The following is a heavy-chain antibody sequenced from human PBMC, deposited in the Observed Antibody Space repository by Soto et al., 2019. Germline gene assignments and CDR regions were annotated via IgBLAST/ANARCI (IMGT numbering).Heavy chain of an antibody. CDR2: MNLDTGGT. J-gene: IGHJ4*02. D-gene: IGHD5-18*01. Sequence: GAAVKVSCKASGYRFTTFYIHWVRQAPGQGLEWMGRMNLDTGGTTYAQKFKGRVTMTRDTSISTAYMEVTNLKSDDTAIYYCARDGNFAFRGYSFGFDFWGQGTLVTVSS. CDR3: ARDGNFAFRGYSFGFDF. V-gene: IGHV1-2*06. CDR1: GYRFTTFY.